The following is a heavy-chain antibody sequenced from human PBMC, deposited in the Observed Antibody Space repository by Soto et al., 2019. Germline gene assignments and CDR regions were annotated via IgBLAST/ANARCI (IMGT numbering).Heavy chain of an antibody. J-gene: IGHJ4*02. CDR1: GGSFSGYY. CDR2: INHSGST. D-gene: IGHD3-3*01. V-gene: IGHV4-34*01. Sequence: QVQLQQWGAGLLKPSETLSLTCAVYGGSFSGYYWSWIRQHPGKGLEWIGEINHSGSTNYNPSLKSRVSISVDTAKNQFSLKLSSVTAADTAVYYCARTRITIFGVVISSFDYWGQGTLVTVSS. CDR3: ARTRITIFGVVISSFDY.